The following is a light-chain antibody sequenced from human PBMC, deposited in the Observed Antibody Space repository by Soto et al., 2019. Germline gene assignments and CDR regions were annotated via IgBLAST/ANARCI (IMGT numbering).Light chain of an antibody. V-gene: IGLV1-40*01. Sequence: QSVLTQPPSVSGAPGQRVTISCTGSSSNIGAGYDVHWYQQLPGTAPKLLIYGNSNRPSGVPDRFSGSKSGTSASLAITGRQAEDEADYYCPSYDGSQRGVCGGGTKLNVL. CDR3: PSYDGSQRGV. CDR1: SSNIGAGYD. CDR2: GNS. J-gene: IGLJ2*01.